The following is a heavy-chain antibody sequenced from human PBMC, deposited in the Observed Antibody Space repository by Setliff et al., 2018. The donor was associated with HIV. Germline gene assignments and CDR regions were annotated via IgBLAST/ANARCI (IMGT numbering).Heavy chain of an antibody. J-gene: IGHJ3*02. D-gene: IGHD3-10*01. CDR3: ARIIMPRGGAFDI. V-gene: IGHV4-59*10. CDR1: GGSFSGYY. Sequence: SETLSLTCAVYGGSFSGYYWSWIRQPAGKGLEWIGRIYTTGITNYIPSLKSRVTISLDTSKNQFSLKLTSVTAADTAVYYCARIIMPRGGAFDIWGQGTMVTVSS. CDR2: IYTTGIT.